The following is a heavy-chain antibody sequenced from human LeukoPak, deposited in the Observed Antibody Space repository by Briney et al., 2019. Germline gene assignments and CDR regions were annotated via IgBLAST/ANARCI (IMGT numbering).Heavy chain of an antibody. CDR2: INWNCGST. CDR1: GFKFDDYG. J-gene: IGHJ4*02. V-gene: IGHV3-20*04. D-gene: IGHD2/OR15-2a*01. Sequence: PSGSLRLSCAGSGFKFDDYGMNWVRQVPGKGLEWISAINWNCGSTHYADSVRGRFTISRDNARNSMFLHMNSLRAEDTALYFCARDGTTIGVDYFPNWGQGILVRVPS. CDR3: ARDGTTIGVDYFPN.